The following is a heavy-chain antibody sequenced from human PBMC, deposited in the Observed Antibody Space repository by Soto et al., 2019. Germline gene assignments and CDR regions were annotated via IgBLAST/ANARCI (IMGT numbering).Heavy chain of an antibody. CDR2: ISSSGNTI. D-gene: IGHD5-12*01. V-gene: IGHV3-11*01. CDR3: ARDLAEMATNTFDY. J-gene: IGHJ4*02. Sequence: QVQLVESGGGLVKPGGSLRLSCAASGFTFSDYYMSRIRQAPGKGLEWVSYISSSGNTIYYADSVKGRFTISRDNAKNSLYLQMNSLRAEATAVYYCARDLAEMATNTFDYWGQGTLVTVSS. CDR1: GFTFSDYY.